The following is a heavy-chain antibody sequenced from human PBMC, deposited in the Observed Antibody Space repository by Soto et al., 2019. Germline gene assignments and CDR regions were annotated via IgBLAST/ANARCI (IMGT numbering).Heavy chain of an antibody. J-gene: IGHJ5*02. CDR2: IYYSGST. V-gene: IGHV4-61*01. CDR1: GGSVSSGSYY. D-gene: IGHD3-3*01. Sequence: SETLSLTCTVSGGSVSSGSYYWSWIRQPPGKGLEWIGYIYYSGSTNYNPSLKSRVTISVDTSKNQFSLKLSSVTAADTAVYYCARDKRNDFWSGYYWIEANWSDPWGQGTLVTSPQ. CDR3: ARDKRNDFWSGYYWIEANWSDP.